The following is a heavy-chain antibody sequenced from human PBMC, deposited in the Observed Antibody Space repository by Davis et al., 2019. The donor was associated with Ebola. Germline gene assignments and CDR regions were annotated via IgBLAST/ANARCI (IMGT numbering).Heavy chain of an antibody. V-gene: IGHV3-73*01. CDR2: IRSKANSYAT. J-gene: IGHJ4*02. CDR1: GFTFSGSA. Sequence: PGGSLRLSCAASGFTFSGSAMHWVRQASGKGLEWVGRIRSKANSYATAYAASVKGRFTISRDDSKNTAYLQMNSLKTEDTAVYYCTRGGLLLRYFDWYSDYWGQGTLVTVSS. D-gene: IGHD3-9*01. CDR3: TRGGLLLRYFDWYSDY.